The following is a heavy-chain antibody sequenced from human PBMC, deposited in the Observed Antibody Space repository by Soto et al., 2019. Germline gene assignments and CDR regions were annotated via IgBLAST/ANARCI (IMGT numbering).Heavy chain of an antibody. D-gene: IGHD4-17*01. V-gene: IGHV4-39*01. Sequence: QLQLQESGPGLVNPSETLSLTCTVSGGSISSSSYYWGWIRQPPGKGLEWIGRIYYSGSTYYNPSLKSRVTISVDTSKNQFSLKLSSVTAADTAVYYCARQRSVTRTFDIWGQGTMVTVSS. CDR2: IYYSGST. J-gene: IGHJ3*02. CDR3: ARQRSVTRTFDI. CDR1: GGSISSSSYY.